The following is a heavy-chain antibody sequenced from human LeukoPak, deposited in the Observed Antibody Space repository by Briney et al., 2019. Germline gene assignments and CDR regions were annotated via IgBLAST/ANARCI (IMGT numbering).Heavy chain of an antibody. V-gene: IGHV3-23*01. CDR2: ISSLYYRP. CDR1: GFTFSSYA. CDR3: ARALTGYCSAGSRHGDY. J-gene: IGHJ4*02. D-gene: IGHD2-15*01. Sequence: AGRSLRLSYAASGFTFSSYAMSWVRQAPGRGLEWVSAISSLYYRPHYSDSVKGRFTIYRDNSQNTLYLQLNSLRAEDPAVYYCARALTGYCSAGSRHGDYWGQGTLVTVSS.